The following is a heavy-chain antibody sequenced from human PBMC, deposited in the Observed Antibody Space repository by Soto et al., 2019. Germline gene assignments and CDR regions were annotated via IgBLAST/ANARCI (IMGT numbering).Heavy chain of an antibody. D-gene: IGHD1-26*01. CDR3: ARDSIGSYGMDV. V-gene: IGHV3-30-3*01. Sequence: QVQLVESGGGVVQPGRSLRLSCAASGFTFSSYAMHWVRQAPGKGLEWVAVISYDGSNKYYADSVKGRFTISRDNSKNTLYLHRNSLRAEDTAVYYCARDSIGSYGMDVWGQGTTVTVSS. CDR1: GFTFSSYA. J-gene: IGHJ6*02. CDR2: ISYDGSNK.